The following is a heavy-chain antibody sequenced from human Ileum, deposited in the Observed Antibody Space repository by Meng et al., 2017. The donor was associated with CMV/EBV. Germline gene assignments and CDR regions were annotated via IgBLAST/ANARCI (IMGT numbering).Heavy chain of an antibody. J-gene: IGHJ4*02. CDR1: GLTFSRYD. D-gene: IGHD3-10*01. CDR2: IIGSGGNT. V-gene: IGHV3-23*01. CDR3: AKRGGFYFDY. Sequence: EVHLLVAGGGLVQPGGSLRLSCAASGLTFSRYDMTWVRQAPGNGLEYISGIIGSGGNTYYADSMKGRFIISRDNSKNTLYLQLNSLRAEDTAVYYCAKRGGFYFDYWGQGTLVTVSS.